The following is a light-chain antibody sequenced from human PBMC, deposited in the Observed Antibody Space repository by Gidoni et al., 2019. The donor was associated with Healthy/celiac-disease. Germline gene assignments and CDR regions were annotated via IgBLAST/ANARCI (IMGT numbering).Light chain of an antibody. J-gene: IGLJ3*02. CDR1: SSNIGSNT. Sequence: QSVLTQPPSASGTPGQGVTISCSGSSSNIGSNTVNWYQQLPGTAPKLLIYSNNHRPSGVPDRFSGSKSGTSASLAISGLQSEDEADYYCAAWDDSLNGPVFGGGTKLTVL. CDR2: SNN. CDR3: AAWDDSLNGPV. V-gene: IGLV1-44*01.